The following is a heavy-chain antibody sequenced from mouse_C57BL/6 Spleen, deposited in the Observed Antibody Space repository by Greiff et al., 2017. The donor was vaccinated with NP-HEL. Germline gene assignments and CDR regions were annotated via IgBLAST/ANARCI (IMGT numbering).Heavy chain of an antibody. CDR2: IYPGDGDT. J-gene: IGHJ1*03. V-gene: IGHV1-82*01. CDR3: ARGTTRGWYFDV. D-gene: IGHD2-14*01. Sequence: LVESGPELVKPGASVKISCKASGYAFSSSWMNWVKQRPGKGLEWIGRIYPGDGDTNYNGKFKGKATLTADKSSSTAYMQLSSLTSEDSAVYFCARGTTRGWYFDVWGTGTTVTVSS. CDR1: GYAFSSSW.